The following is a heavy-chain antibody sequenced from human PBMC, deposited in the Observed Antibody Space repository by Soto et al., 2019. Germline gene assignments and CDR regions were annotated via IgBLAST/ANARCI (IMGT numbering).Heavy chain of an antibody. J-gene: IGHJ4*02. D-gene: IGHD2-15*01. V-gene: IGHV3-30-3*01. CDR2: ISYDGSNK. CDR3: ARAGGLLLDY. Sequence: QVQLVESGGGVVQPGRSLRLSSAASGFTFSSYAMHWVRQAPGKGLEWVAVISYDGSNKYYANSVKGRFTISRDISKNTLYLQMNSLRAEDTAVYYCARAGGLLLDYWGQGTLVTVSS. CDR1: GFTFSSYA.